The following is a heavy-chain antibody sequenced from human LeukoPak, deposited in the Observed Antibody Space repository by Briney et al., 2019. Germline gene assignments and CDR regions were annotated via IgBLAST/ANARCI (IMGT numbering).Heavy chain of an antibody. V-gene: IGHV3-74*01. Sequence: GGSLRLSCAASGFTFSSYAMSWVRQAPGKGLVWVSHINSDGSITSYADSVKGRFTISRDNAKNTLYLQMNSLRAEDTAVYYCARDAVDTANAVWGQGTTVTVSS. D-gene: IGHD5-18*01. CDR1: GFTFSSYA. J-gene: IGHJ6*02. CDR2: INSDGSIT. CDR3: ARDAVDTANAV.